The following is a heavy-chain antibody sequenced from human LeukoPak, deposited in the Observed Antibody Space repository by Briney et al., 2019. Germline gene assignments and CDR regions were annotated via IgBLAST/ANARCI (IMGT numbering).Heavy chain of an antibody. V-gene: IGHV3-21*01. CDR2: ISSSSSDI. D-gene: IGHD2-2*01. J-gene: IGHJ4*02. Sequence: GGSLRLSCAASGFTLSRYSMNWVRQAPGKGLEWVSSISSSSSDIYYGDSVKGRFTTSRDNAKNSLYLQINSLRAEDTAVYYCARGGNLYCSATSCYDFDYWGQGTLVTVSS. CDR3: ARGGNLYCSATSCYDFDY. CDR1: GFTLSRYS.